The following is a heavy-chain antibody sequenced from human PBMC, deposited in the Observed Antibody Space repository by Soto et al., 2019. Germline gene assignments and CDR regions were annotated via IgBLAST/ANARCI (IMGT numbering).Heavy chain of an antibody. V-gene: IGHV3-23*01. CDR2: ISGSGGST. CDR1: GFTFSSYG. CDR3: AKAAIFGPQLTYYYGMDV. D-gene: IGHD3-3*01. J-gene: IGHJ6*02. Sequence: PGGSLRLSCGASGFTFSSYGVSWVRQAPGKGLEWVSAISGSGGSTYYADSVKGRFTISRDNSKNTLYLQMNSLRAEDTAVYYCAKAAIFGPQLTYYYGMDVWGQGTTVTVSS.